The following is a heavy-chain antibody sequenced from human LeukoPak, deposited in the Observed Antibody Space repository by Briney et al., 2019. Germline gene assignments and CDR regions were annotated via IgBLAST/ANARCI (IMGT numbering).Heavy chain of an antibody. CDR2: IYYSGST. J-gene: IGHJ4*02. CDR3: ARRGSGSYDY. V-gene: IGHV4-39*01. Sequence: SETLSLTCTVSGGSISSSNYYWGWIRQPPGTGLEWIGSIYYSGSTYYNPSLKSRVTISVDTSKNQFSLKLSSVTAADTAVYYCARRGSGSYDYWGQGTLVTVSS. CDR1: GGSISSSNYY. D-gene: IGHD1-26*01.